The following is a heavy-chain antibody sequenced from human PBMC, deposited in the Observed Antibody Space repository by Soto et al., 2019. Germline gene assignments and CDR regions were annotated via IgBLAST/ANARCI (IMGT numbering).Heavy chain of an antibody. Sequence: SETLSLTCAVYGGSFSGYYWSWIRQPPGKGLEWIGEINHSGSTNYNPSLKSRVTISVDTSKNQFSLKLSSGTAANTAVYYCARARGSYDYWGQGTLVTVSS. D-gene: IGHD1-26*01. CDR2: INHSGST. V-gene: IGHV4-34*01. J-gene: IGHJ4*02. CDR3: ARARGSYDY. CDR1: GGSFSGYY.